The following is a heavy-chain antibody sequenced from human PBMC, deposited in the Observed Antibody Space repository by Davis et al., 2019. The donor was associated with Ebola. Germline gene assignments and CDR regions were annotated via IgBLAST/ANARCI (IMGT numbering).Heavy chain of an antibody. Sequence: GESLKISCAASGFTFSSYSMNWVRQAPGKGLEWVSFISSSSKYIYYTDSVKGRFTISRDNAKNSLYLQMNSLTDEDTAIYYCARGYGSGRHFDYWGQGTLVTVSS. CDR3: ARGYGSGRHFDY. CDR1: GFTFSSYS. J-gene: IGHJ4*02. D-gene: IGHD3-10*01. V-gene: IGHV3-21*01. CDR2: ISSSSKYI.